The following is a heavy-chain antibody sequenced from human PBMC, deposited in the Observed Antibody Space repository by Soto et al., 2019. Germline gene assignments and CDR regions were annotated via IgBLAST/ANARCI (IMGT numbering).Heavy chain of an antibody. CDR1: GFTFSSYA. D-gene: IGHD2-15*01. J-gene: IGHJ4*02. V-gene: IGHV3-23*01. CDR3: AEHLSNGSPDY. CDR2: ISGSGGGT. Sequence: EVQLLESGGALVQPGGSLRLSCAASGFTFSSYAMSWVRQAPGKGLEWVSLISGSGGGTYYADSVKGRFTISRDNSKNTLYLEMNSLRAEGTAVFYCAEHLSNGSPDYWGQGTLVTVSS.